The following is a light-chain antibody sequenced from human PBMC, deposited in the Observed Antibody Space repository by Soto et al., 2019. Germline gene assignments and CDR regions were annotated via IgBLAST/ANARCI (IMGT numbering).Light chain of an antibody. J-gene: IGKJ3*01. CDR1: QSVSSN. V-gene: IGKV3-15*01. CDR3: QQYNNWPFT. Sequence: EIVMTQSPATLSVSPGERATLSCRASQSVSSNLAWYQQKPGQAPRLLIYGASTRATGIPDKFSGSGSGTEITLTIISLQSEDLAVYDCQQYNNWPFTFGPGTKVDIK. CDR2: GAS.